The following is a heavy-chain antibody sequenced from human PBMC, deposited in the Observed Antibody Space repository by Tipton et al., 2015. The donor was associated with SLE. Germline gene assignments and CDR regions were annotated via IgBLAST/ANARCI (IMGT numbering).Heavy chain of an antibody. CDR2: IYYSGST. Sequence: TLSLTCTVSGGSISSYYRGWIRQPPGKGLEWIGSIYYSGSTYYNPSLKSRVTISVDTSKNQFSLKLSSVTAADTAVYYCARLGVVVTAIDYWGQGTLVTVSS. CDR3: ARLGVVVTAIDY. V-gene: IGHV4-39*01. J-gene: IGHJ4*02. CDR1: GGSISSYY. D-gene: IGHD2-21*02.